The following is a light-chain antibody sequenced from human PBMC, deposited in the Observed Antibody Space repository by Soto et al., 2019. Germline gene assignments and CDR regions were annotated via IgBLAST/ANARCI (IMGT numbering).Light chain of an antibody. CDR3: AAGDDSLNGPV. CDR1: SSNIGSNT. V-gene: IGLV1-44*01. CDR2: TNS. Sequence: QSVLTQPPSASGTPGQRVTISCSGSSSNIGSNTVNWYQQLPGTAPKLVIYTNSQRPSGVPDRFSGSKSGTSASMAISGLQSEDETDYYCAAGDDSLNGPVFGGGTQLTV. J-gene: IGLJ2*01.